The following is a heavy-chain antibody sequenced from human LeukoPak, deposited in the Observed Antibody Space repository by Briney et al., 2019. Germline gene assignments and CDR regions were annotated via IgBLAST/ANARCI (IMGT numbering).Heavy chain of an antibody. Sequence: PSETLSLTCAVYGGSFSGYYWSWIRQPPGKGLEWIGEINHSGSTNYNPSLKSRVTISVDTSKNQFSLKLSSVTAADTAVYYCARADYYYDSDAFDIRGQGTMVTVSS. CDR2: INHSGST. V-gene: IGHV4-34*01. CDR1: GGSFSGYY. CDR3: ARADYYYDSDAFDI. D-gene: IGHD3-22*01. J-gene: IGHJ3*02.